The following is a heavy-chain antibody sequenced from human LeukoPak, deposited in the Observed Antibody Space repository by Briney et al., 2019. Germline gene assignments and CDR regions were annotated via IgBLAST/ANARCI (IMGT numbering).Heavy chain of an antibody. CDR3: ARHGDQSYYDFWSGSEYYYYGMDV. CDR2: IYYSGST. V-gene: IGHV4-59*08. D-gene: IGHD3-3*01. CDR1: GGSISSYY. J-gene: IGHJ6*02. Sequence: PSETLSLTCTVSGGSISSYYWSWIRQPPGKGLEWIGYIYYSGSTNYHPSLKSRVTISVDTSKNQFSLKLSSVTAADTAVYYCARHGDQSYYDFWSGSEYYYYGMDVWGQGTTVTVSS.